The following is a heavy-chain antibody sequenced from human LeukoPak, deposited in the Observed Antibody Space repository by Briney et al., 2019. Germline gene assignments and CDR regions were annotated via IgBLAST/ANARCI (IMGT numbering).Heavy chain of an antibody. CDR1: GFTFSSYA. CDR2: ISGSGGST. CDR3: AKFGLYSSGWYDFDY. V-gene: IGHV3-23*01. D-gene: IGHD6-19*01. J-gene: IGHJ4*02. Sequence: GGSLRLSCAASGFTFSSYAMSWVRQAPGKGLEWVSAISGSGGSTYYADSAKGRFTISRDNSKNTLYLQMNSLRAEDTAVYYCAKFGLYSSGWYDFDYWGQGTLVTVSS.